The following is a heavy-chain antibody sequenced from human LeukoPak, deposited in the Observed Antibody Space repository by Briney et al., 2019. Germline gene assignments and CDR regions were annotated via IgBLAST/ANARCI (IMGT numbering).Heavy chain of an antibody. J-gene: IGHJ5*02. Sequence: GGSLRLSCAASGFTFSSYWMHWVRQAPGKGLVWVSRINSDGSSTSYADSVKGRFTISRDNAKNTLYLQMNSLRAEDTAVYYCAGENSGYNYDGWFDPWGQGTLVTVSS. CDR1: GFTFSSYW. D-gene: IGHD5-12*01. CDR2: INSDGSST. V-gene: IGHV3-74*01. CDR3: AGENSGYNYDGWFDP.